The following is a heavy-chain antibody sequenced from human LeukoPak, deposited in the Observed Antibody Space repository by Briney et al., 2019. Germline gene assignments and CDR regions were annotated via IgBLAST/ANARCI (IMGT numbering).Heavy chain of an antibody. D-gene: IGHD3-16*01. CDR2: ISGSGGST. CDR3: AKDMTADSFDI. CDR1: GFTFSSYA. Sequence: GGSLRLSCAASGFTFSSYAMSWVRQAPGKGLEWVSAISGSGGSTYYADSVRGRFTISRDNSKNTLYLQMNSLRAEDTAVYYFAKDMTADSFDIWGQGTMVTVSS. V-gene: IGHV3-23*01. J-gene: IGHJ3*02.